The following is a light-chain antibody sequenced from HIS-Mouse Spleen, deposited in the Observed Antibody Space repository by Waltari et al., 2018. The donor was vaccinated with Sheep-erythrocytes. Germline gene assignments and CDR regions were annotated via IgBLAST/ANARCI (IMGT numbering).Light chain of an antibody. J-gene: IGKJ1*01. V-gene: IGKV3-20*01. CDR2: GAS. CDR3: QQYGSSPWT. CDR1: QSISSY. Sequence: TQSPSSLSASVGDRVTITCRASQSISSYLNWYQQKPGQAPRLLIYGASSRATGRPDRFSGSGSGTDFTLTISRLEPEDFAVYYCQQYGSSPWTFGQGTKVEIK.